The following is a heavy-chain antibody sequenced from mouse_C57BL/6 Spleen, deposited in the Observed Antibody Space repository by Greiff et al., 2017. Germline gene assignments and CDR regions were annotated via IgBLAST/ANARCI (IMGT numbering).Heavy chain of an antibody. CDR3: ARSGYYGSSGY. CDR2: INPSTGGT. V-gene: IGHV1-42*01. D-gene: IGHD1-1*01. Sequence: EVQLQQSGPELVKPGASVKISCKASGYSFTGYYMNWVKQSPEKSLEWIGEINPSTGGTTYNQKFKAKATLTVDKSSSTAYMQLKSLTSEDSAVYYCARSGYYGSSGYWGQGTTLTVSS. J-gene: IGHJ2*01. CDR1: GYSFTGYY.